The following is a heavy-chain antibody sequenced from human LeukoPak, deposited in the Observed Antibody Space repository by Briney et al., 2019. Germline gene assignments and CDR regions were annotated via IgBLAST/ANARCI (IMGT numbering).Heavy chain of an antibody. CDR1: GFTFSSYA. CDR2: ISASASGT. V-gene: IGHV3-23*01. CDR3: ARGPGFWASHFDN. D-gene: IGHD7-27*01. J-gene: IGHJ4*02. Sequence: PGGSLTLSCAASGFTFSSYAMSWVRHAPGKGLECVSGISASASGTYYADSVKGRFIISRDKSNNTLFLKMNSMRADDRALYSCARGPGFWASHFDNWGQGTLVTVSS.